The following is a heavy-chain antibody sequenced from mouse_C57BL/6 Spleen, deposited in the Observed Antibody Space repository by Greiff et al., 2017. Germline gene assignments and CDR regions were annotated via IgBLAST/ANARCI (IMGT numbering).Heavy chain of an antibody. Sequence: QVQLKESGAELVRPGTSVKLSCKASGYTFTSYWMHWVKQRPGQGLEWIGVIDPSDSYTNYNQKFKGKATLTVDTSSSTAYMQLSSLTSEDSAVYYCGAYYYGSSSRDYWGQGTTLTVSS. J-gene: IGHJ2*01. V-gene: IGHV1-59*01. CDR2: IDPSDSYT. D-gene: IGHD1-1*01. CDR3: GAYYYGSSSRDY. CDR1: GYTFTSYW.